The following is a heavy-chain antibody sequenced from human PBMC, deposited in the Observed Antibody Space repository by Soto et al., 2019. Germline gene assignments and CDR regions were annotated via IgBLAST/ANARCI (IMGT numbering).Heavy chain of an antibody. CDR1: GFTFDDYG. V-gene: IGHV3-20*01. CDR2: INWNGGST. Sequence: GGSLRLSCAASGFTFDDYGMSWVRQAPGKGLEWVSGINWNGGSTGYADSVKGRFTISRDNAKNSLYLQMNSLRAEDTALYHCAKHVVIYYYYYMDVWGKGTTVTVSS. D-gene: IGHD6-6*01. J-gene: IGHJ6*03. CDR3: AKHVVIYYYYYMDV.